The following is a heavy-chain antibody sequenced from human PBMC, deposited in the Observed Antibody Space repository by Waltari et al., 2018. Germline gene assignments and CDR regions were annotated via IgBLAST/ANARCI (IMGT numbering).Heavy chain of an antibody. CDR3: ARTVTTGTADADY. D-gene: IGHD4-17*01. J-gene: IGHJ4*02. CDR2: IYYSGST. Sequence: QLQLQESGPGLVKPSETLSLTCTVSGGSISSSSYYWGWIRQPPGKGLEWIGSIYYSGSTSYNPSLKSRVTISVDTSKNQFSLKLSSVTAADTAVYYCARTVTTGTADADYWGQGTLVTVSS. V-gene: IGHV4-39*07. CDR1: GGSISSSSYY.